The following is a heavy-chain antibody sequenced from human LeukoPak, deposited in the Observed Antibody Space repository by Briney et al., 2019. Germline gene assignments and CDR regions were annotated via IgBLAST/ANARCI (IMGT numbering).Heavy chain of an antibody. J-gene: IGHJ4*02. Sequence: ASVKVSCKASGYTFTGYYMHWVRQAPGQGLEWMGWTNPNSGGTNYAQKFQGRVTMTRDTSISTAYMELSRLRSDDTAVYYCAREDIVVVPAAVDYWGQGTLVTVSS. CDR1: GYTFTGYY. V-gene: IGHV1-2*02. D-gene: IGHD2-2*01. CDR3: AREDIVVVPAAVDY. CDR2: TNPNSGGT.